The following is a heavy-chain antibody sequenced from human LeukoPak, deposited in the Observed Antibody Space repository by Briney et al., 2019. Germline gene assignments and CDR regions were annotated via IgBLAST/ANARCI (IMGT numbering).Heavy chain of an antibody. J-gene: IGHJ4*02. V-gene: IGHV3-23*01. Sequence: GGSLRLSCAASGFTFSTYAMSWVRQAPGKGLEWVSAISGSADSTYYADSVKGRFSISRDNSRNTLYLQMNSLRAEDTAVFYCARAIVGATTRSFDYWGQGTLVTVSS. CDR2: ISGSADST. D-gene: IGHD1-26*01. CDR3: ARAIVGATTRSFDY. CDR1: GFTFSTYA.